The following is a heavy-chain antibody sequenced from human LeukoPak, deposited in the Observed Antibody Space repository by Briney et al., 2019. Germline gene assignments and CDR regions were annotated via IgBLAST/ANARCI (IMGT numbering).Heavy chain of an antibody. D-gene: IGHD6-6*01. CDR3: AREVEYSSSPLDY. J-gene: IGHJ4*02. CDR2: ISYDGSNK. Sequence: PGRSLRLSCAVSGFTFSYYGMHWVRQAPGKGLEWVAVISYDGSNKYYADSVKGRFTISRDNSKNTLYLQMNSLRAEDTAVYYCAREVEYSSSPLDYWGQGTLVTVSS. CDR1: GFTFSYYG. V-gene: IGHV3-30*19.